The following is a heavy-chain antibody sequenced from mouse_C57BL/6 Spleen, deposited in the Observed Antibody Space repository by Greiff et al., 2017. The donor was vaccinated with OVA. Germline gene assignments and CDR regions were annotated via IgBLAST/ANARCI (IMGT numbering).Heavy chain of an antibody. D-gene: IGHD1-1*01. V-gene: IGHV1-53*01. Sequence: QVQLQQSGTELVKPGASVKLSCKASGYTFTSYWMHWVKQRPGQGLEWIGNINPSNGGTNYNEKFKSKATLTVDKSSSTAYMQLSSLTSEDSAVYYCAREEITTVYMDYWGQGTSVTVSS. CDR1: GYTFTSYW. J-gene: IGHJ4*01. CDR3: AREEITTVYMDY. CDR2: INPSNGGT.